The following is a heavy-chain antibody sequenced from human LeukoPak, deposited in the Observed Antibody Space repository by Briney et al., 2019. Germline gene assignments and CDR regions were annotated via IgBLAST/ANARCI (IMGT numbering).Heavy chain of an antibody. V-gene: IGHV4-59*01. J-gene: IGHJ4*02. CDR2: IYYSGST. CDR3: ARWGSAGYPASFDY. Sequence: SETLSLTCTVSGGSNSSYYWSWIRQPPGKGLEWIGYIYYSGSTNYNPSLKSRVTISVDTSKNQFSLKLSSVTAAGTAVYYCARWGSAGYPASFDYWGQGTLVTVSS. D-gene: IGHD2-2*01. CDR1: GGSNSSYY.